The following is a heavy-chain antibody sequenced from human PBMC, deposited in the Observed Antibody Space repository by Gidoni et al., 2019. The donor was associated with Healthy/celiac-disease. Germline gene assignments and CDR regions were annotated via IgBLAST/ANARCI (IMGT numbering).Heavy chain of an antibody. D-gene: IGHD6-6*01. J-gene: IGHJ4*02. Sequence: EVQLVESGGGLVKPGGSLRLSCAASGFTFSNAWMSWVRQAPGKGLEWVGRIKSKTDGGTTDYAAPVKGRFTISRDDSKNTLYLQMNSLKTEDTAVYYCTTDPKIAARPLGLDYWGQGTLVTVSS. V-gene: IGHV3-15*01. CDR3: TTDPKIAARPLGLDY. CDR2: IKSKTDGGTT. CDR1: GFTFSNAW.